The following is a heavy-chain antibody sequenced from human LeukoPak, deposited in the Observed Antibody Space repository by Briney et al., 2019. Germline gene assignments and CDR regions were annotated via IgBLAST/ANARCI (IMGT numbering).Heavy chain of an antibody. Sequence: SQTLSLTCAISGDSVSSNSAAWNWIRQSPSRGLEWLGRTYYRSKWYNDYAVSVKSRITISPDTSKNQFSLQLNSVTPEDTSVYYCARGPGAWNEGVNKGNWFDPWGQETLVTVSS. CDR1: GDSVSSNSAA. D-gene: IGHD1-1*01. J-gene: IGHJ5*02. CDR3: ARGPGAWNEGVNKGNWFDP. V-gene: IGHV6-1*01. CDR2: TYYRSKWYN.